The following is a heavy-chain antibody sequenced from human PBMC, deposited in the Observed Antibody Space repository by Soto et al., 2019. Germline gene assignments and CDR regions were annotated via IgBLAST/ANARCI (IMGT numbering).Heavy chain of an antibody. Sequence: HPGGSLRLSCAASGFTFSSYGMHWFRQAPGKGLEWVAVIWYDGSNKYYADSVKGRFTISRDNSKNTLYLQMNSLRAEDTAVYYCARDYRFIAVAGHFVYWGQGTLVTVST. D-gene: IGHD6-19*01. CDR2: IWYDGSNK. V-gene: IGHV3-33*01. J-gene: IGHJ4*02. CDR1: GFTFSSYG. CDR3: ARDYRFIAVAGHFVY.